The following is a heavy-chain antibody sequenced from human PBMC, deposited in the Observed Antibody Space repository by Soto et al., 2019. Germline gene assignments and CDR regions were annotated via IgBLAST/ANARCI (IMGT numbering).Heavy chain of an antibody. CDR1: GFTFSSYA. V-gene: IGHV3-23*01. Sequence: GGSLRLSCAASGFTFSSYAMSWVRQAPGKGLEWVSAISGSGGSTYYADSVKGRFTISRDNSKNTLYLKMNSLRAEDTAVYYFAKALYCSSTSCFRPFDYWGQGTLVTVSA. CDR2: ISGSGGST. J-gene: IGHJ4*02. CDR3: AKALYCSSTSCFRPFDY. D-gene: IGHD2-2*01.